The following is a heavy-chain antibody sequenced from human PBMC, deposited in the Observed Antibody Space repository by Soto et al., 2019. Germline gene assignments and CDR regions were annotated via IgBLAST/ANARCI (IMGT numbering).Heavy chain of an antibody. CDR3: AKERRTNYYNGMDV. CDR1: GFTFSSYG. CDR2: ISYDGSNK. J-gene: IGHJ6*02. Sequence: QVQLVESGGGVVQPGRSLRLSCAASGFTFSSYGMHWVLQAPGTGLEWVAVISYDGSNKYYADSVKGRFTISRDHSKNTLYLPMNSRRAEDTAVYYCAKERRTNYYNGMDVWGQATTVTVSS. V-gene: IGHV3-30*18.